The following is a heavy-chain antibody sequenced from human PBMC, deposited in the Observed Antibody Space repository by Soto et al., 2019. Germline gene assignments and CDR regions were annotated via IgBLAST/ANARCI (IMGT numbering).Heavy chain of an antibody. CDR3: ATNYYDSSGYYYGAAFDI. Sequence: PGESLKISCKGSGYSFTSYWISWVRQMPGKGLEWMGRIDPSDSYTNYSPSFQGHVTISADKSISTAYLQWSSLKASDTAMYYCATNYYDSSGYYYGAAFDIWGQGTMVTV. J-gene: IGHJ3*02. V-gene: IGHV5-10-1*01. CDR2: IDPSDSYT. CDR1: GYSFTSYW. D-gene: IGHD3-22*01.